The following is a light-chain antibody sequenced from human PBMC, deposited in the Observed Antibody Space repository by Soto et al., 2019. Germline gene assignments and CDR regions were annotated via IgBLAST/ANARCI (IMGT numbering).Light chain of an antibody. CDR1: SSDIGSYDH. Sequence: SVLTQPPSASGSPGQSVTISCTGTSSDIGSYDHVAWYQQFPGKSPKLIIYAVSDRPSGVSDRFSGSKSGISASLTISGLQTEDEADYYCISYTDRQSYLFGTGTKVTV. CDR3: ISYTDRQSYL. V-gene: IGLV2-8*01. CDR2: AVS. J-gene: IGLJ1*01.